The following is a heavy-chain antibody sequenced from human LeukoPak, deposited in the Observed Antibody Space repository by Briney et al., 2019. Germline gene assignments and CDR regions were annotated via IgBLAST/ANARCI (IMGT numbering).Heavy chain of an antibody. D-gene: IGHD5-18*01. J-gene: IGHJ4*02. V-gene: IGHV4-59*01. CDR3: ARQYCYGYCLDY. CDR2: IYYSGST. Sequence: SETLSLTCTVSGGSLSSYYWSWVRQPPGKGLEWIGYIYYSGSTNYNPSLKSRVTISVDTSKNQFSLKLSSVTAADTAVYYCARQYCYGYCLDYWGQGTLVTVSS. CDR1: GGSLSSYY.